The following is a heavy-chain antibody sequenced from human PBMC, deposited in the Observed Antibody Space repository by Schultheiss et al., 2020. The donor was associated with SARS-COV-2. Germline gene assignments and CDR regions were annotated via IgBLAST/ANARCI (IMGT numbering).Heavy chain of an antibody. Sequence: GGSLRLSCAASGFTFSSYGMHWVRQAPGKGLEWVAVIWYDGSNKYYADSVKGRFTISRDNSKNTLYLQMNSLRAEDTAVYYCARETEDTAMVGIFDYWGQGTLVTVSS. J-gene: IGHJ4*02. CDR1: GFTFSSYG. V-gene: IGHV3-33*01. CDR2: IWYDGSNK. D-gene: IGHD5-18*01. CDR3: ARETEDTAMVGIFDY.